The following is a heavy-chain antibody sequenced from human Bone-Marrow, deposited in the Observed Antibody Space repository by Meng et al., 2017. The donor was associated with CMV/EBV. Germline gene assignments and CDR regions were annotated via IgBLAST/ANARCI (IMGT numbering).Heavy chain of an antibody. CDR3: ARLYYYDSNGYYSGDY. Sequence: SVKVSCKASGGTFSSYTISWVRQAPGQGLEWMGRIIPIVGIANYAQRFQGRVTITADKSTSTAYMELTSLRSEDTAVYYCARLYYYDSNGYYSGDYWGQGTLVTGYS. J-gene: IGHJ4*02. CDR2: IIPIVGIA. CDR1: GGTFSSYT. V-gene: IGHV1-69*02. D-gene: IGHD3-22*01.